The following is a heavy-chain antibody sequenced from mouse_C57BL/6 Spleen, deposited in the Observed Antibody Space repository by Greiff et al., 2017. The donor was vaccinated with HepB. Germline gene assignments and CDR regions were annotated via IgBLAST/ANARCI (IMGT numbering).Heavy chain of an antibody. Sequence: EVQLQESEGGLVQPGSSMKLSCTASGFTFSYYYMAWVRQVPEKGLEWVANINYDGSSTYYLDSLKSRFIISRDNAKNILYLQMSSLKSEDTATYYCARGGYYGSSTGFDYWGQGTTLTVSS. CDR2: INYDGSST. CDR3: ARGGYYGSSTGFDY. V-gene: IGHV5-16*01. J-gene: IGHJ2*01. D-gene: IGHD1-1*01. CDR1: GFTFSYYY.